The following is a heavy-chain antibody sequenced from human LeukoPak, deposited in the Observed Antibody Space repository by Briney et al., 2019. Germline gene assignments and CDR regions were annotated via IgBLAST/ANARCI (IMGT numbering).Heavy chain of an antibody. V-gene: IGHV4-59*08. J-gene: IGHJ4*02. D-gene: IGHD5-18*01. CDR1: GGSISSYY. Sequence: SETLSLTCTVSGGSISSYYWSWIRQSPGKGLECIGYISYSGSTNYNPSLKGRVTISVDTSKNQFSLKLSSVTAADTAVYYCARLSPMVTLGVFDYWGQGTLVTVSS. CDR3: ARLSPMVTLGVFDY. CDR2: ISYSGST.